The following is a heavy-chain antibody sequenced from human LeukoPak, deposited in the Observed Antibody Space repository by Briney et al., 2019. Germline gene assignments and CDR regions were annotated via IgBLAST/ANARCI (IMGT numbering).Heavy chain of an antibody. V-gene: IGHV4-59*01. CDR3: AGTDLGYCSGGSCPFDY. J-gene: IGHJ4*02. D-gene: IGHD2-15*01. CDR2: IYYSGST. CDR1: GVSFSGYY. Sequence: TASETLSLTCAVYGVSFSGYYWSWIRQPPGKGLEWIGYIYYSGSTNYNPSLKSRVTISVDTSKNQFSLKLSSVTAADTAVYYCAGTDLGYCSGGSCPFDYWGQGTLVTVSS.